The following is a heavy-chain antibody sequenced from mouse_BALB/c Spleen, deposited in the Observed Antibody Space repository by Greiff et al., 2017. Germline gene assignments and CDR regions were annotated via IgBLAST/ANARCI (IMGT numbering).Heavy chain of an antibody. Sequence: EVKLQESGPGLVKPSQSLSLTCTVTGYSITSDYAWNWIRQFPGNKLEWMGYISYSGSTSYNPSLKSRISITRDTSKNQFFLQLNSVTTEDTATYYCARGYGRGDYFDYWGQGTTLTVSS. V-gene: IGHV3-2*02. CDR1: GYSITSDYA. CDR2: ISYSGST. CDR3: ARGYGRGDYFDY. D-gene: IGHD1-1*01. J-gene: IGHJ2*01.